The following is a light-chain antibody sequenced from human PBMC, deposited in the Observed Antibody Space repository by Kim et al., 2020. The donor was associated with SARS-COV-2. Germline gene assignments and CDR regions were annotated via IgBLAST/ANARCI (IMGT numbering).Light chain of an antibody. Sequence: QSALTQPASVSGSPGQSITISCSGTSTNDATYDLVSWYQQHPGNAPRLIIYDLSKRPSRVSNRFSGTKSGDTACLTISGLEAEDEANYYCCSYVGESTSIFGGGTQLTVL. V-gene: IGLV2-23*02. CDR1: STNDATYDL. CDR2: DLS. CDR3: CSYVGESTSI. J-gene: IGLJ2*01.